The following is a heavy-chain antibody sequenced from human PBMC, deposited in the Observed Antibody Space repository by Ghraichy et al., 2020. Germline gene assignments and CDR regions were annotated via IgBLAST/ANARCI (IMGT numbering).Heavy chain of an antibody. V-gene: IGHV4-30-4*01. CDR3: ARAITIFGEGDWFDP. CDR1: GGSISSGDYY. CDR2: IYYSGST. J-gene: IGHJ5*02. Sequence: SETLSLTCTVSGGSISSGDYYWSWIRQPPGKGLEWIGYIYYSGSTYYNPSLKSRVTISVDTSKNQFSLKLSSVTAADTAVYYCARAITIFGEGDWFDPWGQGTLVTVSS. D-gene: IGHD3-3*01.